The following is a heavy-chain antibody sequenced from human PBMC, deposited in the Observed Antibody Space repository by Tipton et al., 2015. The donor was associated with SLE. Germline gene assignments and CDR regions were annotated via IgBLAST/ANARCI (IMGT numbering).Heavy chain of an antibody. CDR3: AIDNDMLTGSSYMDV. V-gene: IGHV3-43*01. Sequence: GSLRLSCAASGFTFDDYTMHGVRQAPGKGLAWVSLISWYGGRTYYADSVKGRFTISRDNSKNSLYLQRNSLRTEDNALYDCAIDNDMLTGSSYMDVWGKGTTLSGSS. CDR2: ISWYGGRT. CDR1: GFTFDDYT. D-gene: IGHD3-9*01. J-gene: IGHJ6*03.